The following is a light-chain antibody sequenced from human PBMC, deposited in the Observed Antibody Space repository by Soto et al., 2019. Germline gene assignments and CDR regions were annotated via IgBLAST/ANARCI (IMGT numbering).Light chain of an antibody. J-gene: IGKJ4*01. CDR3: QEYNNWRPIT. V-gene: IGKV3-15*01. Sequence: IVMTQSPATLSVSTGERATLSCRASQSISSKLAWYQQKPGQAPRLLIYGASTRATGIPVRFSGSGSGTEFTLTITSLQSEDFAIYYCQEYNNWRPITFGGGTKVDI. CDR2: GAS. CDR1: QSISSK.